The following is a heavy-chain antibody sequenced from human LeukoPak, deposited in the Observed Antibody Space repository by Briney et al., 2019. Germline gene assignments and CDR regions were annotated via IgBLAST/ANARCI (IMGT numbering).Heavy chain of an antibody. CDR1: GCTFSSYA. D-gene: IGHD3-16*01. CDR2: ISGSGGST. Sequence: GGSLRLSCAASGCTFSSYAMNWVRQAPGKGLEWVSGISGSGGSTYYGDSVKGRFTISRDNSKNTLYLQMNSLRAEDTAVYYCAREAPEGGFDYWGQGTLVTVSS. V-gene: IGHV3-23*01. J-gene: IGHJ4*02. CDR3: AREAPEGGFDY.